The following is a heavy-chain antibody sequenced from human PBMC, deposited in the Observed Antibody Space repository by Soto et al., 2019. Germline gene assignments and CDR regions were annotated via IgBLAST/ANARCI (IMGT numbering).Heavy chain of an antibody. V-gene: IGHV3-7*03. CDR2: IPQEGSDG. CDR1: GFTLSMYS. Sequence: DVQLEESGGGLVQPGESLRLSCEVSGFTLSMYSMTWVRQAPGKGLEWVAKIPQEGSDGHYVDSVKGRFTISRDNAKNSVYLQMNSRRDEDTAVYYCARDQLILPAHDFFYGSDVWGQGAKVTVSS. CDR3: ARDQLILPAHDFFYGSDV. J-gene: IGHJ6*02. D-gene: IGHD2-21*02.